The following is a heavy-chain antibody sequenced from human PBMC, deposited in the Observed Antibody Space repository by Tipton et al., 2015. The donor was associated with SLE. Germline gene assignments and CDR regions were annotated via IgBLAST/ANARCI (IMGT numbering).Heavy chain of an antibody. CDR1: GGSISRGSYF. Sequence: TLSLTCTVSGGSISRGSYFWTWIRQPAGKGLEWIGRVHISGDTNYNPSLKSRVTISVDTSKNQFTLKLSSVSAADTAVDYCASEDVGVMVVASFDSWGQGTVVTVSS. CDR3: ASEDVGVMVVASFDS. V-gene: IGHV4-61*02. J-gene: IGHJ3*02. CDR2: VHISGDT. D-gene: IGHD2-15*01.